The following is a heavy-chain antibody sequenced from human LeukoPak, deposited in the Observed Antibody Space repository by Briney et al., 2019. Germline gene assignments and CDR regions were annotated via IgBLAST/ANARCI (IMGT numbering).Heavy chain of an antibody. CDR3: ARHSITMVRGVIIPVNWFDP. D-gene: IGHD3-10*01. J-gene: IGHJ5*02. CDR1: GGSISSSSYY. Sequence: SETLSLTCTVSGGSISSSSYYWGWIRQPPGKGLEGIGSIYYSGSTYYNPSLKSRVTISVNTSKNQFSLKLSSVTAADTAVYYCARHSITMVRGVIIPVNWFDPWGQGTLVTVSS. V-gene: IGHV4-39*01. CDR2: IYYSGST.